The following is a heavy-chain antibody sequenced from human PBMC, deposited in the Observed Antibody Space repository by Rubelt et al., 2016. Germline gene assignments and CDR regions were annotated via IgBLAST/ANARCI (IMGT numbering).Heavy chain of an antibody. V-gene: IGHV3-30*03. CDR3: ARDRGGTYYDYVWASRSLDY. CDR1: GFTFSSYA. D-gene: IGHD3-16*01. J-gene: IGHJ4*02. Sequence: VRLLESGGGLVQPGGSLRLSCAASGFTFSSYAMSWVRQAPGKGLEWVAVISYDGSNKYYADSVKGRFTISRDNSKNTLYLQMNSLRAEDTAVYYLARDRGGTYYDYVWASRSLDYWGQGTLVTVSS. CDR2: ISYDGSNK.